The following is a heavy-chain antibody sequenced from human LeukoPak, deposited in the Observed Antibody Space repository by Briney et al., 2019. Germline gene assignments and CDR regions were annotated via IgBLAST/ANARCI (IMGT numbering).Heavy chain of an antibody. D-gene: IGHD6-19*01. Sequence: GGSLRLSCAAPGFIFAIHWVRQAPGKGLEWVSLISGDGGSTFYADSVRGRFTISRDNTRKSLSLQMSSLRSEDTALYYCARESETSGWYDYWGQGTLVTVPS. CDR2: ISGDGGST. J-gene: IGHJ4*02. CDR3: ARESETSGWYDY. V-gene: IGHV3-43*02. CDR1: GFIFA.